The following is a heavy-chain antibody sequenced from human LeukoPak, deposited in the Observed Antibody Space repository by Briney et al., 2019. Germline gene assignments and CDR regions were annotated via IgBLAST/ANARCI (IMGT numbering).Heavy chain of an antibody. J-gene: IGHJ4*02. CDR3: ARAPQWEPMDY. Sequence: ASVKVSCKASGYTFIGYYMHWVRQAPGQGLEWMGWIIPHSGGTDYAQKFQGRVTMTRDTSISTAYMELSRLRSDDTAMYYCARAPQWEPMDYWGQGTLVSVSS. CDR2: IIPHSGGT. V-gene: IGHV1-2*02. CDR1: GYTFIGYY. D-gene: IGHD1-26*01.